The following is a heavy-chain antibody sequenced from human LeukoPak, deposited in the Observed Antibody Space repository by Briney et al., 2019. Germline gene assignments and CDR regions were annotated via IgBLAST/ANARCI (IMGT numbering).Heavy chain of an antibody. CDR2: INHSGST. Sequence: PSETLSLTCAVYGGSFSGYYWSWIRQPPGKGLEWIGEINHSGSTNYNPSLKSRVTISVDTSKNQFSLKLSSVTAADTAVYYCARDWRLPSTLDYWGQGTLVTVSS. V-gene: IGHV4-34*01. D-gene: IGHD6-25*01. J-gene: IGHJ4*02. CDR1: GGSFSGYY. CDR3: ARDWRLPSTLDY.